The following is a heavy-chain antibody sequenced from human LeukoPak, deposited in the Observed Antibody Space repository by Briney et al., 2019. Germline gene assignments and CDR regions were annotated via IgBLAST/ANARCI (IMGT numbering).Heavy chain of an antibody. V-gene: IGHV1-18*01. CDR3: ATEEYSSSIGTFDI. CDR2: ISAYNGNT. D-gene: IGHD6-6*01. J-gene: IGHJ3*02. CDR1: GYTFTSYG. Sequence: ASVKVSCKASGYTFTSYGISWVRQAPGQGLEWMGWISAYNGNTNYAQKLQGRVTMTTDTSTSTAYMELRSLRSDDTAVYYCATEEYSSSIGTFDIWGLGTMVTVSS.